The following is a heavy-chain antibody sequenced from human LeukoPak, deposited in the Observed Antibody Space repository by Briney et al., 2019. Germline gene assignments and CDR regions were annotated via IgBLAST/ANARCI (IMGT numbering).Heavy chain of an antibody. CDR2: IRYDGSNT. V-gene: IGHV3-30*02. CDR3: ARDTWAYYMDV. D-gene: IGHD2/OR15-2a*01. CDR1: GFIFSSYG. J-gene: IGHJ6*03. Sequence: GGSLRLSCAASGFIFSSYGMHWVRQAPGKGLEWVAFIRYDGSNTYYADSVKGRFTISRDNSKNTLYLQMNSLRGEDTAVYYCARDTWAYYMDVWGKGTTVTISS.